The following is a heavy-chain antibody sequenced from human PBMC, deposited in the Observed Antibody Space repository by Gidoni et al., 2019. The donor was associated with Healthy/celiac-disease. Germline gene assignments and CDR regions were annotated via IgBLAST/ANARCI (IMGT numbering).Heavy chain of an antibody. J-gene: IGHJ4*02. CDR3: ARAGSSSFSVDY. CDR2: ISSSSSYI. D-gene: IGHD6-13*01. Sequence: EVQLVESGGGLVKPGGSLRLSCAASGFTFSSYSMNWVRQAPGKGLEWVSSISSSSSYIYYADSVKGRFTISRDNAKNSLYLQMNSLRAEDTAVYYCARAGSSSFSVDYWGQGTLVTVSS. V-gene: IGHV3-21*01. CDR1: GFTFSSYS.